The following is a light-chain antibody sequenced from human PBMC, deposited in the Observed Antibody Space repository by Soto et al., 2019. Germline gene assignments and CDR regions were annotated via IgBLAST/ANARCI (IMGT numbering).Light chain of an antibody. CDR1: QSISSW. V-gene: IGKV1-5*03. CDR2: KAS. J-gene: IGKJ1*01. CDR3: QQYNSPVT. Sequence: IQMTQSPSTLSASVRERITNTCRASQSISSWLAWYQQKPGKAPKLLIYKASSLESGVPSRFSGSGSGTEFTLTISSLQPDDFATYYCQQYNSPVTFGQGTKV.